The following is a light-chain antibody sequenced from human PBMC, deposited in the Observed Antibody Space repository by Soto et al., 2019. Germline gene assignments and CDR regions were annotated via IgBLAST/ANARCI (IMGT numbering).Light chain of an antibody. Sequence: ENVLTQSPGTLSLSPGERATLSCRASQSVSNNYLAWYQQKPGPAPRLLIYGASNRATGIPDRFSGSGSGTDFTLTISRQAAEDLAVYCSQQDGSPGTFGQGTKVDIK. CDR2: GAS. CDR1: QSVSNNY. J-gene: IGKJ1*01. CDR3: QQDGSPGT. V-gene: IGKV3-20*01.